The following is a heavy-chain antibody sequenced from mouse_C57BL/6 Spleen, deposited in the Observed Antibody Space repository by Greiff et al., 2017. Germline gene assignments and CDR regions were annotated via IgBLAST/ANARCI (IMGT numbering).Heavy chain of an antibody. J-gene: IGHJ3*01. CDR3: ARIEGGYCDYDGGAWFAY. D-gene: IGHD2-4*01. CDR1: GFSLSTFGMG. CDR2: IWWDDDK. Sequence: QVTLKVCGPGILQPSQTLSLTCSFSGFSLSTFGMGVGWIRQPSGKGLEWLAHIWWDDDKYYNPALKSRLTISKDTSKNQVFLKIANVDTADTATYYCARIEGGYCDYDGGAWFAYWGQGTLVTVSA. V-gene: IGHV8-8*01.